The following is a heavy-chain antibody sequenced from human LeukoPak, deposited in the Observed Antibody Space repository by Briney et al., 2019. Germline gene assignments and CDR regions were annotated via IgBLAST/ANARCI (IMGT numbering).Heavy chain of an antibody. CDR2: LSHSGST. Sequence: SETLSLTCSVSGYSISSGYYWGWIRQPPGKGLEWIGSLSHSGSTFYNPSLKSRIAMSVETSKNQFSLKLSSVTAADTALYYCVRDLSGATTFDYWGQGTLVTVSS. D-gene: IGHD1-26*01. CDR3: VRDLSGATTFDY. V-gene: IGHV4-38-2*02. CDR1: GYSISSGYY. J-gene: IGHJ4*02.